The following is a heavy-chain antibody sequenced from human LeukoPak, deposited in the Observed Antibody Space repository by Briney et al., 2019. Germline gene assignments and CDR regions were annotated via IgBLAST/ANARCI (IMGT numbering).Heavy chain of an antibody. CDR1: GGSISSSSYY. J-gene: IGHJ6*02. V-gene: IGHV4-39*02. CDR3: ARDSPEDGMDV. D-gene: IGHD1-14*01. Sequence: SDTLSLTCTVSGGSISSSSYYWGWIRQPPGKGLEWIGSIYYSGSTYYNPSLKSRVTISVDTSKNQFSLKLSAVTAADTAVYYCARDSPEDGMDVWGQGTTVTVSS. CDR2: IYYSGST.